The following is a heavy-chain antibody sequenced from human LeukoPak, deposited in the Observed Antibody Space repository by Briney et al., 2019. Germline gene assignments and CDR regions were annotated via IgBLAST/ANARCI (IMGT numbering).Heavy chain of an antibody. CDR3: ARGTMFPYYFDY. Sequence: PSETLSLTCTVSGGSISSSSYYWGWIRQAPGKGLEWVSFISSSSSYIYYADSVKGRFTISRDNAKNSLYLQMNSLRAEDTAVYYCARGTMFPYYFDYWGQGTLVTVSS. J-gene: IGHJ4*02. D-gene: IGHD3-10*02. CDR2: ISSSSSYI. CDR1: GGSISSSS. V-gene: IGHV3-21*01.